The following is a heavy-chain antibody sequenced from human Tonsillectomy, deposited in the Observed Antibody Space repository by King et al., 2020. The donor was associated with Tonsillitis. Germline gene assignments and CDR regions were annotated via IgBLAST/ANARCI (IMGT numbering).Heavy chain of an antibody. Sequence: VQLVESGGGLVKPGGSLRLSCAASGFSFSDYNMNWVRQAPGKGLEWVSSISSGSTYTFYVDSVKGRFTISRDNAKNSLFLQMNSLRAEDTAVYYCARDGTYYYESSGFHPGPDYWGQGTLVTVSS. CDR3: ARDGTYYYESSGFHPGPDY. CDR1: GFSFSDYN. J-gene: IGHJ4*02. D-gene: IGHD3-22*01. V-gene: IGHV3-21*01. CDR2: ISSGSTYT.